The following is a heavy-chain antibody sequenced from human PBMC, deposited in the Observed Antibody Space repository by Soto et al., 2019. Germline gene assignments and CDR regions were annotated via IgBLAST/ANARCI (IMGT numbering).Heavy chain of an antibody. V-gene: IGHV1-2*04. CDR3: DQETLFWSASSGGYGMDV. Sequence: QVQLVQSGAEVKKPGASVKVSCKASGYTFSGCYMHWVRQAPVQGLEWMGWINTNSGGKNYAQKFQGCVTMNRDTSISTVYMDLSMLRSDDTAVYYCDQETLFWSASSGGYGMDVWGQGTTVTVSS. CDR2: INTNSGGK. CDR1: GYTFSGCY. J-gene: IGHJ6*02. D-gene: IGHD3-3*01.